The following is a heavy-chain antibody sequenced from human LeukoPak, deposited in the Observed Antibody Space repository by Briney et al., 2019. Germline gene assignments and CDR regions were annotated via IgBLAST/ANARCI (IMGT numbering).Heavy chain of an antibody. CDR2: ISSSSSTI. J-gene: IGHJ4*02. CDR3: ARDSGTIFGVVGRLDY. CDR1: GFTFSSYS. V-gene: IGHV3-48*01. D-gene: IGHD3-3*01. Sequence: GGSLRLSCAASGFTFSSYSMNWVRQAPGKGLEWVSYISSSSSTIYYADSVKGRFTISRDNAKNSLYLQMNSLRAEDTAVYYCARDSGTIFGVVGRLDYWGQGTLVTVSS.